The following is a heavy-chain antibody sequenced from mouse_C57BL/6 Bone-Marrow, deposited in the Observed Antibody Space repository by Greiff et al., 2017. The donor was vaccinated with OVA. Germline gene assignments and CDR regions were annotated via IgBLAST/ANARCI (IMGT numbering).Heavy chain of an antibody. J-gene: IGHJ1*03. CDR2: IYYSGTI. V-gene: IGHV3-5*01. D-gene: IGHD2-2*01. CDR3: ARDGGGGYDWYFDV. Sequence: EVKLMESGPGLVKPSQTVFLTCTVTGISITTGNYRWSWIRQFPGNKLEWIGYIYYSGTITYNPSLTSRTTITRDTPKNQFFLEMNSLTAEDTATYYCARDGGGGYDWYFDVWGTGTTVTVSS. CDR1: GISITTGNYR.